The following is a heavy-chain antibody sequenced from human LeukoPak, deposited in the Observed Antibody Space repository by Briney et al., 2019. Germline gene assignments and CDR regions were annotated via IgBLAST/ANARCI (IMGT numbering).Heavy chain of an antibody. J-gene: IGHJ4*02. D-gene: IGHD2-15*01. Sequence: PGGSLRLSCAASEFSVSSKYMSWVRQAPGKGLEWVSVIYSGGSTDYADSVKGRFTISRDSSKNMLYLQMNSLRPEDTAVYYCARGYCSGGSCYFFDYWGQGTLVTVSS. CDR1: EFSVSSKY. V-gene: IGHV3-53*01. CDR3: ARGYCSGGSCYFFDY. CDR2: IYSGGST.